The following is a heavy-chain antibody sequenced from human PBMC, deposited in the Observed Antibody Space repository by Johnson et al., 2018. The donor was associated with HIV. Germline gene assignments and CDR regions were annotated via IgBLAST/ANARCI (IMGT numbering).Heavy chain of an antibody. V-gene: IGHV3-66*01. CDR3: ARDGKYSSIGPDAFDV. D-gene: IGHD6-13*01. CDR2: IYSGGST. Sequence: VQLVESGGGLVQPGGSLRLSCAASGFTVSSNYMSCVRQAPGKGLEWVSVIYSGGSTYYADSVKGRFTISRDNSKNTLYLQMNSLRAEDTAVYYCARDGKYSSIGPDAFDVWGQGTMVAVSS. CDR1: GFTVSSNY. J-gene: IGHJ3*01.